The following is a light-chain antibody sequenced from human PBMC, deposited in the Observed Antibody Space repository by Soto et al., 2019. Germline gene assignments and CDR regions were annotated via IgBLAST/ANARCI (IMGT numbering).Light chain of an antibody. CDR1: SSDVGIYNY. J-gene: IGLJ2*01. V-gene: IGLV2-8*01. CDR2: DVT. CDR3: SSFTGNNNFVV. Sequence: QSVLTQPPSASGSPGQSVTISCTGTSSDVGIYNYVSWYQQHPGKAPKLMIYDVTKRPSGVPDRFSGSKSDSTASLTVSGLQAADEADYYCSSFTGNNNFVVFGGGTKLTGL.